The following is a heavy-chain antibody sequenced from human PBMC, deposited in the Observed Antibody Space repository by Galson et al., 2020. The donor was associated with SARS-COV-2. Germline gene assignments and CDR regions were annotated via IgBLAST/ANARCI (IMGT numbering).Heavy chain of an antibody. CDR3: VRDDGTAPYDY. CDR2: IYYDGNT. J-gene: IGHJ4*02. D-gene: IGHD5-18*01. Sequence: METGGSLRLSCAASGFSVSSKYMSWVRQAPGKGLEWVSVIYYDGNTNYADSVRGRFTISRDTSKNMVYLQMNSLRTEDTAVYYCVRDDGTAPYDYCGQGTLVTVSS. V-gene: IGHV3-53*05. CDR1: GFSVSSKY.